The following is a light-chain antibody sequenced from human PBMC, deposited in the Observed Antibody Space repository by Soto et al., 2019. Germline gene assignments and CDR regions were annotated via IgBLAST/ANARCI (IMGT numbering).Light chain of an antibody. CDR3: LLSYSDYMR. CDR2: DTN. CDR1: TGAVTSGHY. V-gene: IGLV7-46*01. J-gene: IGLJ2*01. Sequence: QAVVTQEPSLTVSPGGTGTLTCASSTGAVTSGHYPFWFQQKPGQAPRTLIYDTNAKHSWTPDRFSGSLLGGKAALTLSGAQPEDEADYFCLLSYSDYMRFGGGTQLTVL.